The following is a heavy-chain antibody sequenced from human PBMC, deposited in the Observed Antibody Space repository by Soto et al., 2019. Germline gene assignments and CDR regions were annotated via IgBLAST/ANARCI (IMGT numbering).Heavy chain of an antibody. CDR1: GFTFSNYW. J-gene: IGHJ6*03. D-gene: IGHD2-15*01. CDR3: AREDCVGGSCYSLAGSFYYYMDV. CDR2: INSDGSVS. V-gene: IGHV3-74*01. Sequence: EVKLVESGRGLVQPGGSLRLSCAASGFTFSNYWMYWVRQAPGQGLVWVSRINSDGSVSRYADSVKGRLTISRDNVKNTLYLQMNSLRVEDTAVYYCAREDCVGGSCYSLAGSFYYYMDVWGKGTTVTVFS.